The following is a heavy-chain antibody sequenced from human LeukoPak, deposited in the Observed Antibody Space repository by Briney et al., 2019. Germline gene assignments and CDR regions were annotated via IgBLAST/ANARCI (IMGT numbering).Heavy chain of an antibody. J-gene: IGHJ5*02. D-gene: IGHD6-13*01. CDR1: GGSISSYY. V-gene: IGHV4-59*01. Sequence: SETLSLTCTVSGGSISSYYWSWIRQPPGKGLEWIGYIYYSGSTNYNPSLKSRVTISVDTSKNQFSLKLSSVTAADTAVYYCAVSSGYNWFDPWGQGALVSVSS. CDR2: IYYSGST. CDR3: AVSSGYNWFDP.